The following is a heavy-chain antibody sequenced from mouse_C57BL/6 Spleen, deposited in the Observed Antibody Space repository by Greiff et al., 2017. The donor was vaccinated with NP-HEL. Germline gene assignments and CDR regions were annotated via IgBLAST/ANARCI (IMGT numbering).Heavy chain of an antibody. CDR1: GYSITSGYY. Sequence: EVQLQQSGPGLVKPSQSLSLTCSVTGYSITSGYYWNWIRQFPGNKLEWMGYISYDGSNNYNPSLKNRISITRDTSKNQFFLKLNSVTTEDTATYYCARAPIRGWYFDVWGTGTTVTVSS. CDR3: ARAPIRGWYFDV. CDR2: ISYDGSN. J-gene: IGHJ1*03. V-gene: IGHV3-6*01.